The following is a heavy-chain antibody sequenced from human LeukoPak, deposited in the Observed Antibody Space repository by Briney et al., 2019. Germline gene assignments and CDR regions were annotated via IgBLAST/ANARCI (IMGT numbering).Heavy chain of an antibody. Sequence: LGGSLRLSCAASGFTFSSYWMSWVRQAPGKGLEWVANIKQDGSEKYYVDSVKGRFTISRDNAKNSLYLQMNSLRAEDTAVYYCARDRTRIAAAPNWFDPWGQGTLVTVSS. CDR1: GFTFSSYW. CDR2: IKQDGSEK. V-gene: IGHV3-7*04. CDR3: ARDRTRIAAAPNWFDP. D-gene: IGHD6-13*01. J-gene: IGHJ5*02.